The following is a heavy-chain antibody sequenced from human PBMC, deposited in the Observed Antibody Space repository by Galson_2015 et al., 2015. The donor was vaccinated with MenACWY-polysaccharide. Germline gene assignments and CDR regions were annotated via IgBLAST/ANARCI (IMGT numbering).Heavy chain of an antibody. CDR3: ARITSGGCDY. Sequence: SLRLSCAASGFTFSSYAMAWVRQAPGKGLEWVSSIDNSGFTTYYAGSVKGRFTMSRDNPKNTLFLQMSSLRAEDTALYYCARITSGGCDYWGQGSLVTVSS. CDR2: IDNSGFTT. CDR1: GFTFSSYA. V-gene: IGHV3-23*01. D-gene: IGHD1-14*01. J-gene: IGHJ4*02.